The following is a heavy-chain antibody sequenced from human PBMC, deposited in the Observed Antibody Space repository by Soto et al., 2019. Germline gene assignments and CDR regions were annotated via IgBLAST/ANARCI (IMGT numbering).Heavy chain of an antibody. D-gene: IGHD3-22*01. Sequence: PSETLSLTCTVSGGSISSYYWSWIRQPPGKGLEWIGYIYYSESTNYNPSLKSRVTISVDTSKNQFSLKLSSVTAADTAVYYCARDRPYYYDSSGYYYVFDYWGQGTLVTVSS. CDR1: GGSISSYY. CDR3: ARDRPYYYDSSGYYYVFDY. V-gene: IGHV4-59*01. CDR2: IYYSEST. J-gene: IGHJ4*02.